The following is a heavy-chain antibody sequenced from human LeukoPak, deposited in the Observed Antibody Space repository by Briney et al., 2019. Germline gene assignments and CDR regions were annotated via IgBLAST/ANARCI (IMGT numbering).Heavy chain of an antibody. D-gene: IGHD3-3*01. J-gene: IGHJ4*02. CDR1: GFSLSPYS. CDR2: ISGFTNTR. CDR3: ASRSDFWSGYWAFDN. Sequence: GESLRLSCAASGFSLSPYSVNWVRQAPGKGLEWLSYISGFTNTRYYADSVKGRFTISRDNGKNSLSLQMNSLRSDDTAVYYCASRSDFWSGYWAFDNWGQGALVTVSS. V-gene: IGHV3-48*01.